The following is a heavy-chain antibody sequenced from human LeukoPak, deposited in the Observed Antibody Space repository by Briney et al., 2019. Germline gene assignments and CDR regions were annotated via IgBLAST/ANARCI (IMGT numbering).Heavy chain of an antibody. CDR2: ITWDGGST. V-gene: IGHV3-43*01. J-gene: IGHJ4*02. CDR3: AKGKNTGSYLSHVDY. CDR1: GFTFDDYT. Sequence: GGSLRLSCAASGFTFDDYTMHWVRQAPGKGLEWVSLITWDGGSTYYADSVKGRFTISRDNSKDSLYLQMNSLRTEDTALYYCAKGKNTGSYLSHVDYWGQGTLVTVSS. D-gene: IGHD3-10*01.